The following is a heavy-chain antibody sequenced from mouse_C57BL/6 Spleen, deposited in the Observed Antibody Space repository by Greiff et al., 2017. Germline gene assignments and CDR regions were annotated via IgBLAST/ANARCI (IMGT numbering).Heavy chain of an antibody. J-gene: IGHJ1*03. CDR2: IYPISGNT. V-gene: IGHV1-81*01. Sequence: QVQLKESGAELARPGASVQLSCKASGYTFTSYGISWVQQRTGQGLEWIGGIYPISGNTYYNEKFKGKATLTADKSSRTAYRELRSLTSEDTAVYFCARSDYYGSSDGYVDVWGTGTTVTVSS. CDR1: GYTFTSYG. D-gene: IGHD1-1*01. CDR3: ARSDYYGSSDGYVDV.